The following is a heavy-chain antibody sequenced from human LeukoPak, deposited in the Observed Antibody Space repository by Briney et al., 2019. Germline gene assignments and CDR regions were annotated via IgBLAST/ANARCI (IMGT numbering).Heavy chain of an antibody. D-gene: IGHD3-10*01. V-gene: IGHV3-21*01. Sequence: GGSLRLSCAASGFTFNNFGMQWVRQAPGKGLEWVSSISSSSSYIYYADSVKGRFTISRDNAKNSLYLQMNSLRAEDTAVYYCARDLSPLWFGGGFDPWGQGTLVTVSS. CDR1: GFTFNNFG. J-gene: IGHJ5*02. CDR3: ARDLSPLWFGGGFDP. CDR2: ISSSSSYI.